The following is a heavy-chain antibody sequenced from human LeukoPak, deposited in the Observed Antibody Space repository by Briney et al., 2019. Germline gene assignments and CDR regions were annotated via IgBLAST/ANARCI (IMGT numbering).Heavy chain of an antibody. CDR1: GFTFSSYT. CDR3: ARGESLGC. V-gene: IGHV3-48*01. CDR2: ISGSSSII. D-gene: IGHD3-10*01. J-gene: IGHJ4*02. Sequence: GGSLRLSCAASGFTFSSYTMNWVRQAPGKGLEWVSYISGSSSIIYYAASVKGRFTISRDNAKNSLYLQMNSLRAEDTAVYYCARGESLGCWGQGTLVTVSS.